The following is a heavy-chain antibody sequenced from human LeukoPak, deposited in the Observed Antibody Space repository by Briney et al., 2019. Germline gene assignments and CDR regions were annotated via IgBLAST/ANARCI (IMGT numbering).Heavy chain of an antibody. J-gene: IGHJ4*02. Sequence: GGPLRLSCVASGFSLSSYSMNWVRQAPGKGLEWISFIHSSGAIIFYAESVKGRFTISRDNAKNSLFLQMNSLRAEDTAVYYCARRVPNEVITDYFDYWGPGTLVTVSS. V-gene: IGHV3-48*04. D-gene: IGHD3-16*01. CDR2: IHSSGAII. CDR3: ARRVPNEVITDYFDY. CDR1: GFSLSSYS.